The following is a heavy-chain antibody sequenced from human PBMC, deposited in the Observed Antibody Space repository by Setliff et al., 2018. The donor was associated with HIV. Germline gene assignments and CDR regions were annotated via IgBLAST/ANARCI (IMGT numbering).Heavy chain of an antibody. D-gene: IGHD3-22*01. CDR2: ISYRGTT. Sequence: SETLSLTCTVSGGSISSNYWSWIRQPPGKGLEWIGYISYRGTTNYNPSLKSQVTILVDTSKKQFSLNLTSVTAADTAVYYCARVPIVVITNWYFDLWGRGALVTVSS. CDR1: GGSISSNY. V-gene: IGHV4-59*01. CDR3: ARVPIVVITNWYFDL. J-gene: IGHJ2*01.